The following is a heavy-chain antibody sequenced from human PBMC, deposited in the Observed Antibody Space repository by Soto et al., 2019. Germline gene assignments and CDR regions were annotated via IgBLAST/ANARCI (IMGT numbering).Heavy chain of an antibody. V-gene: IGHV3-23*01. CDR2: ISGSGGST. D-gene: IGHD6-25*01. CDR3: ANGRAQQRLLLVGRALFDY. Sequence: PGGSLGLSCAASGLTFSSDAMSWVRQAPGKGLEWVSAISGSGGSTYYADSVKGRFTISRDNSKNTLYLQMNSLRAEDTAVYYCANGRAQQRLLLVGRALFDYWGQGTLVTVSP. J-gene: IGHJ4*02. CDR1: GLTFSSDA.